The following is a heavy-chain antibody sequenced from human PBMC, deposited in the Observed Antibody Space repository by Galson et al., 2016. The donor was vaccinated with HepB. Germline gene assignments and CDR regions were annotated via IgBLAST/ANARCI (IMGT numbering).Heavy chain of an antibody. CDR2: IYIRGTT. CDR3: ARPRYDFWSGLID. V-gene: IGHV3-53*01. Sequence: SLRLSCAAAGFIVSGNYMSWVRQAPGKGLEWVSVIYIRGTTYYADSVKGRFTISRDKSKNTLYLQMDSLRAEDTAVYYCARPRYDFWSGLIDWGQGTLVTVSS. D-gene: IGHD3-3*01. J-gene: IGHJ4*02. CDR1: GFIVSGNY.